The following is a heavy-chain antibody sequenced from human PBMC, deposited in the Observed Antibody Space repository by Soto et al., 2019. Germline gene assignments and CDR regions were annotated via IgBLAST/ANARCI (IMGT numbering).Heavy chain of an antibody. D-gene: IGHD2-15*01. CDR3: ARDRIGGASDAFEF. V-gene: IGHV1-18*01. CDR1: GYSVTGYS. Sequence: RSSGYSVTGYSLGWARSVKGEGLEWMGWISAYNGNTNYAQKLQGRVTMTTDTSTSTAYMELRSLRSDDTALYYCARDRIGGASDAFEFWGQGSMVTGFS. CDR2: ISAYNGNT. J-gene: IGHJ3*01.